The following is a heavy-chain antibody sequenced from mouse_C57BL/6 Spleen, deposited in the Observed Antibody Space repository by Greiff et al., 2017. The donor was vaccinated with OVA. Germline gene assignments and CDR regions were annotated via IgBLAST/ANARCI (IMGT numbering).Heavy chain of an antibody. CDR1: GYTFTSYW. CDR2: IDPSDSFT. D-gene: IGHD1-1*01. V-gene: IGHV1-50*01. Sequence: QVQLQQPGAELVKPGASVKLSCKASGYTFTSYWLQWVKQRPGQGLEWIGEIDPSDSFTHYNQKFKGKATLTVDTSSSTAYMQLSSLTSEDSAVYYCARSGTTVVRGGYWGQGTTLTVSS. J-gene: IGHJ2*01. CDR3: ARSGTTVVRGGY.